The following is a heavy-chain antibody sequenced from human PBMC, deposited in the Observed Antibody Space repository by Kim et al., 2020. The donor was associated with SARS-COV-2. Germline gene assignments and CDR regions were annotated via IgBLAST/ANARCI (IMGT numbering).Heavy chain of an antibody. J-gene: IGHJ5*02. CDR3: ARLGGGSPSWFDP. Sequence: SETLSLTCTVSGGSISSSSYYWGWIRQPPGKGLEWIGSIYYSGSTYYNPSLKSRVTISVDTSKNQFSLKLSSVTAADTAVYYCARLGGGSPSWFDPWGQG. CDR1: GGSISSSSYY. CDR2: IYYSGST. D-gene: IGHD2-15*01. V-gene: IGHV4-39*01.